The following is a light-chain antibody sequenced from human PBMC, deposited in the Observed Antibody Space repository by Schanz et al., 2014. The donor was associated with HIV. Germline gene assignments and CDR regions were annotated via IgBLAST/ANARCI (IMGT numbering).Light chain of an antibody. J-gene: IGLJ2*01. CDR2: EVS. CDR1: SSDVGGHNY. V-gene: IGLV2-8*01. Sequence: QSALTQPPSASGSPGQSVTISCTGTSSDVGGHNYVSWYQHHPGKAPKLIIFEVSERPSGVPDRFSGSKSGNTASLTVSGLQAEDEADYDCSSYATTKDLLFGGGTKLTVL. CDR3: SSYATTKDLL.